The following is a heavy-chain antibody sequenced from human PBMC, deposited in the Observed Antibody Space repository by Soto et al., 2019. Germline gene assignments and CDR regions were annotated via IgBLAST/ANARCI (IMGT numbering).Heavy chain of an antibody. Sequence: SETLSLTFTVSGGSVNRGGYYWSWIRQPPGKGLEWLGYIYYNGFTNYNPSLRSRITISLDTSKNQISLNLSSVTTADSAVYYCARDYLRPAGAFDIWGHGTLVTVSS. CDR2: IYYNGFT. CDR3: ARDYLRPAGAFDI. J-gene: IGHJ3*02. D-gene: IGHD2-2*01. V-gene: IGHV4-61*08. CDR1: GGSVNRGGYY.